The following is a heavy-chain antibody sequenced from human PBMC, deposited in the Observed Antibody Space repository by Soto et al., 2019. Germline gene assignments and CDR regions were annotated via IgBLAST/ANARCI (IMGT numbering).Heavy chain of an antibody. V-gene: IGHV3-30*18. CDR1: GFTFSSYG. J-gene: IGHJ4*02. CDR2: ISYDGSNK. D-gene: IGHD3-10*01. Sequence: GSLRLSCAASGFTFSSYGMHWVRQAPGKGLEWVAVISYDGSNKYYADSVKGRFTISRDNSKNTLYLQMNSLRAEDTAVYYCANDHNMRPREYYFDYWGQGTLVTVSS. CDR3: ANDHNMRPREYYFDY.